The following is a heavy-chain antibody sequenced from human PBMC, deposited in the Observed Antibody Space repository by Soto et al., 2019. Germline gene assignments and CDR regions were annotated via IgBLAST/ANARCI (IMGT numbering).Heavy chain of an antibody. CDR3: ARDHHGDYSYDY. CDR2: IIPILGIA. CDR1: GGTFSSYT. J-gene: IGHJ4*02. D-gene: IGHD4-17*01. Sequence: SVKVSCKASGGTFSSYTISWVRQAPGQGLEWMGRIIPILGIANYAQKFQGRVTITADKSTSTAYMELSSLRSEDTAVYYCARDHHGDYSYDYCGQGTLVTASS. V-gene: IGHV1-69*04.